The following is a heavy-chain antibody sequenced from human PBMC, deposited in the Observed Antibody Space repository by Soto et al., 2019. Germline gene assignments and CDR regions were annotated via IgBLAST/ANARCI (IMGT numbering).Heavy chain of an antibody. CDR2: FHYTGST. J-gene: IGHJ3*02. Sequence: SETLSLTCTGSSGSISSGGYHRSWIRQHPGKGLELIGYFHYTGSTYYNPSLKSRLTISVDTSKNQFSLRLSSVTAADTAVYCCARDLAIAVRAFDIWGRGTMVTVSS. CDR3: ARDLAIAVRAFDI. D-gene: IGHD6-6*01. V-gene: IGHV4-31*03. CDR1: SGSISSGGYH.